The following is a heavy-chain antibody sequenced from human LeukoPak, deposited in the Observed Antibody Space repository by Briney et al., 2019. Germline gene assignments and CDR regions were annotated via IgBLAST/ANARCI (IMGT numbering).Heavy chain of an antibody. V-gene: IGHV4-39*02. CDR3: AREMGVVTAHGIDV. CDR2: IYYSGST. D-gene: IGHD2-21*02. J-gene: IGHJ6*02. Sequence: SETLSLTCIISGGSISSISSNNYHWGWIRQPPRKGLEWIGSIYYSGSTYYNPSLKSRVTISVETSKNQSSLKLSSVTAADTALYYCAREMGVVTAHGIDVWGQGTTVTVSS. CDR1: GGSISSISSNNYH.